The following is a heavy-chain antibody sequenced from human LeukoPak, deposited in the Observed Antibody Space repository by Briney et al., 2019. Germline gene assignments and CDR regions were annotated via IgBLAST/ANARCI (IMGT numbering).Heavy chain of an antibody. V-gene: IGHV3-30*02. J-gene: IGHJ4*02. CDR3: AKDSSIGFRELLSTAMGDN. D-gene: IGHD3-10*01. Sequence: GGSLRLSCAASGFTLSSYLMHWLRQAPGKGLEWVAFIRYDGSNKYYADSVKGRFTISRDNSKNTLYLQMNSLRAEDTAVYYCAKDSSIGFRELLSTAMGDNWGQGTLVTVSS. CDR1: GFTLSSYL. CDR2: IRYDGSNK.